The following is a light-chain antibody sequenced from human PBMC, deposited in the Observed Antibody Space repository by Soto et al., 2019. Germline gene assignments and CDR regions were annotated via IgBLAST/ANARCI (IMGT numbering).Light chain of an antibody. Sequence: QSVLTQPTSVSGSPGQSITSSCTVTSISVACYNYVSWYQQHPGKAPKLMIYEVTNRPSGVSNRFSGSKSGNTASLTISGVQAEDEADYYCSSYTRSSLYVFGTGTKVTVL. CDR3: SSYTRSSLYV. CDR2: EVT. V-gene: IGLV2-14*01. J-gene: IGLJ1*01. CDR1: SISVACYNY.